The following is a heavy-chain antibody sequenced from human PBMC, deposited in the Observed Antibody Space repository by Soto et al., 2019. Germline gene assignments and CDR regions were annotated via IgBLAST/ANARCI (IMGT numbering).Heavy chain of an antibody. V-gene: IGHV3-48*03. D-gene: IGHD6-19*01. CDR3: ARRGAMALTYAMECFDL. Sequence: GGSLRLSCAASGFIFSISQMNWVRQAPGKGLEWLSFISNSGNSIYYGDSVKGRFTISRDNARNSLYLQMNSLRAEDTAVYYCARRGAMALTYAMECFDLWGQGTLVTVSS. CDR1: GFIFSISQ. J-gene: IGHJ4*02. CDR2: ISNSGNSI.